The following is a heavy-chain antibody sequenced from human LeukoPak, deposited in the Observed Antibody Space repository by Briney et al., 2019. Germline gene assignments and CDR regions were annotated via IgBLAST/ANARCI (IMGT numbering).Heavy chain of an antibody. Sequence: PSETLSLTCAVYGGSFSGYYWSWIRQPPGKGLEWIGEINHSGSTNYNPSLKSRVTISVDTSKNQFSLKLSSVTAADTAVYYCARDPGGYSGYDTGYMDVWGKGTTVTLSS. CDR3: ARDPGGYSGYDTGYMDV. J-gene: IGHJ6*03. CDR1: GGSFSGYY. V-gene: IGHV4-34*01. CDR2: INHSGST. D-gene: IGHD5-12*01.